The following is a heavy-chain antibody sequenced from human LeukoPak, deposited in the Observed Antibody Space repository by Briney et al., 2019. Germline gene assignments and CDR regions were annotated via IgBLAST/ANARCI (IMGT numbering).Heavy chain of an antibody. CDR2: INHSGST. V-gene: IGHV4-34*01. CDR3: ARDLLVPAAILIEDYYGMDV. J-gene: IGHJ6*02. CDR1: GGSFSGYY. D-gene: IGHD2-2*02. Sequence: SETLSLTCAVYGGSFSGYYWSWIRQPPGKGLEWIGEINHSGSTNYNPSLKSRVTISVDTSKNQFSLKLSSVTAADTAVYYCARDLLVPAAILIEDYYGMDVWGQGTTVTVSS.